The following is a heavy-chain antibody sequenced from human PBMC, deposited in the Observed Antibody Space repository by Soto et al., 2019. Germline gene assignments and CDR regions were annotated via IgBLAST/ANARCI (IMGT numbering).Heavy chain of an antibody. CDR2: TSYDGSNK. Sequence: QVQLVESGGGVVQPGRSLRLSCAASGFTFSNYGMHWVRQAPGKGLEWVAVTSYDGSNKYYADSVKGRFTISRDNAKNAMYLQMNSLRAEDTAVYYCAKDWASTTGCYPLPCYYGMDVWGQGTTVTVSS. CDR1: GFTFSNYG. D-gene: IGHD2-2*01. V-gene: IGHV3-30*18. J-gene: IGHJ6*02. CDR3: AKDWASTTGCYPLPCYYGMDV.